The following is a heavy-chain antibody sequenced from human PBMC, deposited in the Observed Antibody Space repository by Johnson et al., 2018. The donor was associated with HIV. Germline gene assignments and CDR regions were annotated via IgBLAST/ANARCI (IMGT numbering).Heavy chain of an antibody. CDR3: ARDLDPESGAFDI. CDR1: GFTFSSYA. V-gene: IGHV3-30*04. CDR2: ISYDESNK. Sequence: QVQLVESGGGVVQPGRSLRLSCAASGFTFSSYAMHWVRQAPGKGLEWVAVISYDESNKYYADSVKGRFTISRDNSKNTLYLQMHSLRAEDTAVFYCARDLDPESGAFDIWGQGPMVTVSS. J-gene: IGHJ3*02.